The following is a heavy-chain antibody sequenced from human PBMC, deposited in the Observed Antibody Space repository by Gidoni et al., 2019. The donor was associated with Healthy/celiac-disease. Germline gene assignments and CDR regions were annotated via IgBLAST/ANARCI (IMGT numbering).Heavy chain of an antibody. CDR2: IWYDGSNK. CDR3: ARRGIDCSGGSCYSPIDY. D-gene: IGHD2-15*01. J-gene: IGHJ4*02. CDR1: GFTFSSYG. V-gene: IGHV3-33*01. Sequence: QVQLVESGGGVVQPGRSLRLSRAASGFTFSSYGMHWVRQAPGKGLEWVAVIWYDGSNKYYADSVKGRFTISRDNSKNTLYLQMNSLRAEDTAVYYCARRGIDCSGGSCYSPIDYWGQGTLVTVSS.